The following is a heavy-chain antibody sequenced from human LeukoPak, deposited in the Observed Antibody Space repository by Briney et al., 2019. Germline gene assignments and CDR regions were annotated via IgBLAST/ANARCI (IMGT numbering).Heavy chain of an antibody. Sequence: GGSLRLSCAASGFTFSSYGMHWVRQAPGKGLEWVAVIWYDGSNKYYADSVKGRFTISRDNSKNTLYLQMNSLRAEDTAVYYCAKDRGYGDYAADFDYWGQGTLVTVSS. CDR1: GFTFSSYG. J-gene: IGHJ4*02. CDR3: AKDRGYGDYAADFDY. D-gene: IGHD4-17*01. V-gene: IGHV3-33*06. CDR2: IWYDGSNK.